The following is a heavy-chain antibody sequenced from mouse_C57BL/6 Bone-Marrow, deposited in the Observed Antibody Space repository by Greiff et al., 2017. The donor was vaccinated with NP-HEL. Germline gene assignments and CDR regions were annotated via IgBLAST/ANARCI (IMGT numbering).Heavy chain of an antibody. Sequence: VMLVESGPELVKPGASVKISCKASGYTFTDYYINWVKQRPGQGLEWIGWIFPGSGSTYYNEKFKGKATLTVDKSSSTAYMLLSSLTSEDSAVYFCARGLRGNYGFDYWGQGTTLTVSS. CDR3: ARGLRGNYGFDY. V-gene: IGHV1-75*01. CDR1: GYTFTDYY. CDR2: IFPGSGST. D-gene: IGHD2-1*01. J-gene: IGHJ2*01.